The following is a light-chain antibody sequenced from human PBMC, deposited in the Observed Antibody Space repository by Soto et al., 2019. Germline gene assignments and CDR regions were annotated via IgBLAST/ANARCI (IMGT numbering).Light chain of an antibody. J-gene: IGLJ1*01. Sequence: QSVLTQPASVSGSPGQSITISCTGTSSDVGGYNYVSWYQQHPGKAPKLMIYQVNYRPSGVSSRFSGSKSGNTASLTISGLQAEDKADYYCSSYTSNTTPYVFGTGTKLTVL. CDR3: SSYTSNTTPYV. CDR2: QVN. V-gene: IGLV2-14*01. CDR1: SSDVGGYNY.